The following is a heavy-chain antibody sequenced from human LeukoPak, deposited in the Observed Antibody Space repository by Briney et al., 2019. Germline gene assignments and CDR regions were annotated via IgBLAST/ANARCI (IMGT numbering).Heavy chain of an antibody. Sequence: ASVKVSCKASGGTFSSYAISWVRQAPGQGLEWMGWISAYNGNTNYAQKLQGRVTMTTDTSTSTAYMELRSLRSDDTAVYYCARGGDYYDSSGLDYWGQGTLVTVSS. V-gene: IGHV1-18*01. CDR1: GGTFSSYA. CDR2: ISAYNGNT. D-gene: IGHD3-22*01. CDR3: ARGGDYYDSSGLDY. J-gene: IGHJ4*02.